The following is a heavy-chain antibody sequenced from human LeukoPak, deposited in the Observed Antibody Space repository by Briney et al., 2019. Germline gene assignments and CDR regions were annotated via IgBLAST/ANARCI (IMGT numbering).Heavy chain of an antibody. CDR3: AKPPGYGGSGYYYY. D-gene: IGHD3-22*01. CDR2: INWNGGST. V-gene: IGHV3-20*04. CDR1: GFTFDDYG. J-gene: IGHJ4*02. Sequence: GGSLSLSCAASGFTFDDYGMSWVRQAPGKGLEWVSGINWNGGSTGYADSVKGRFTISRDNSKNTLYLQMNSLRAEDTAVYYCAKPPGYGGSGYYYYWGQGTLVTVSS.